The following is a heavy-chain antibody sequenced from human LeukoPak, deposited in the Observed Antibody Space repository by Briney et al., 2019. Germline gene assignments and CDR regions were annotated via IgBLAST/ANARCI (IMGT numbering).Heavy chain of an antibody. CDR2: IDPSDSYT. Sequence: PGESLRISCKGSGYSFTSYWISWVRQMPGKGLEWMGRIDPSDSYTNYNPSFQGHVTISADKSISTAYLQWSSLKASDTAMYYCARHASELRYFDWLYFQHWGQGTLVTVSS. V-gene: IGHV5-10-1*01. D-gene: IGHD3-9*01. J-gene: IGHJ1*01. CDR1: GYSFTSYW. CDR3: ARHASELRYFDWLYFQH.